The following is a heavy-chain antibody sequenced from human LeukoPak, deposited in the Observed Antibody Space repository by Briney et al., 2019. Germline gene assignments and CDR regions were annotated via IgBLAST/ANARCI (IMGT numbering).Heavy chain of an antibody. Sequence: KPGGSLRLSCAASGFTFSSYSMNWVRQAPGKGLEWVSSISSSSSYIYYADSVKGRFTISRDNAKNSLYLQMNSLRVEDTAVYYCAKGGLGCSSTSCFDYWGQGTLVTVSS. V-gene: IGHV3-21*04. CDR2: ISSSSSYI. D-gene: IGHD2-2*01. CDR3: AKGGLGCSSTSCFDY. CDR1: GFTFSSYS. J-gene: IGHJ4*02.